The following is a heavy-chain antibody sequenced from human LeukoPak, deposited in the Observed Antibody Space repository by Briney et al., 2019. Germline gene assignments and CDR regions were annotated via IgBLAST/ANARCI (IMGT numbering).Heavy chain of an antibody. CDR3: ARDLTYGSGSLDY. CDR1: GGSISRYY. CDR2: IDYSGST. J-gene: IGHJ4*02. D-gene: IGHD3-10*01. Sequence: SETLSLTCTVSGGSISRYYWSWIRQPPGEGLEWIGYIDYSGSTNYNPSLKSRVTISVDTSKNQFSPKLSSLTAADTAVYYCARDLTYGSGSLDYWGQGTRVTVSS. V-gene: IGHV4-59*01.